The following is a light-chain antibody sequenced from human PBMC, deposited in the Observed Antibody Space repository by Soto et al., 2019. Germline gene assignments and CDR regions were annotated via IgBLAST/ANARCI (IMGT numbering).Light chain of an antibody. CDR2: EVS. CDR1: SSDVGGYNY. V-gene: IGLV2-14*01. CDR3: SSYTSSSNGV. J-gene: IGLJ1*01. Sequence: QSVLTQPASVSGSPGQSITISCTGTSSDVGGYNYVSWYQQHPGKAPKLMIYEVSNRPSGVSNRFSGSKSGNTASLTISGLQAEDEADYYCSSYTSSSNGVFGNGTKVTVL.